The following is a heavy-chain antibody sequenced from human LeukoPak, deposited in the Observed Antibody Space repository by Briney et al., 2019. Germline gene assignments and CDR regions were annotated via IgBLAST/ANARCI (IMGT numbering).Heavy chain of an antibody. CDR1: GFTFSSYA. CDR3: AKDLTIFGVVIHYYYYMDV. Sequence: GGSLRLSCAASGFTFSSYAMSWVRQAPGKGLEWVSAISGSGGSTYYADSVKGRFTISRDNSKNTLYLQMNSLRAEDTAVYYCAKDLTIFGVVIHYYYYMDVWGKGTTVTVPS. V-gene: IGHV3-23*01. J-gene: IGHJ6*03. D-gene: IGHD3-3*01. CDR2: ISGSGGST.